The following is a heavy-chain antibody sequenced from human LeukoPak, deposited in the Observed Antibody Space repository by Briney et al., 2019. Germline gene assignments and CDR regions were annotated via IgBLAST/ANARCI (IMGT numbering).Heavy chain of an antibody. CDR2: ISSSSSYI. J-gene: IGHJ4*02. Sequence: GGSLRLSCAASGFTFSSYWMSWVRQAPGKGLEWVSSISSSSSYIYYADSVKGRFTISRDNAKNSLYLQMNSLRAEDTAVYYCARDQNNWTHFAYWGQGPLVTVSS. CDR1: GFTFSSYW. CDR3: ARDQNNWTHFAY. D-gene: IGHD1-20*01. V-gene: IGHV3-21*01.